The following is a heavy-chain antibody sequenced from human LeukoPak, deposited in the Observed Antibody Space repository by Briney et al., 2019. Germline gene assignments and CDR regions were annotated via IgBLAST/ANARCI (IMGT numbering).Heavy chain of an antibody. J-gene: IGHJ6*02. Sequence: PSQTLSLTCTVSGGSISSGDYYWSWIRQPPGKGLEWIGYIYYSGSTNYNPSLKSRVTISVDTSKNQFSLKLSSVTAADTAVYYCARDTAAAAKGGMDVWGQGTTVTVSS. CDR2: IYYSGST. CDR3: ARDTAAAAKGGMDV. D-gene: IGHD6-13*01. CDR1: GGSISSGDYY. V-gene: IGHV4-30-4*01.